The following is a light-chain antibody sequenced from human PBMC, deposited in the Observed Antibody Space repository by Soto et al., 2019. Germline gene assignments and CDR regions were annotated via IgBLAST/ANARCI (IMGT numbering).Light chain of an antibody. V-gene: IGKV3-20*01. CDR3: QQDTSLPIT. Sequence: EVVLTQSPGTLSLSPGDTVTLSCKASQSIATPYLAWYQQTFGQDPRLLISSTSKRAPDIPDRFSGAGSGTEFTLTISRLESEDSGVYYCQQDTSLPITFGQGTRLVI. CDR2: STS. CDR1: QSIATPY. J-gene: IGKJ5*01.